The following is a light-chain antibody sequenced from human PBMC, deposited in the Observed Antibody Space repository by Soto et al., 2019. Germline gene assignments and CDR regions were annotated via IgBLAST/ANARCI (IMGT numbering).Light chain of an antibody. CDR1: QIVSSSY. CDR2: GAS. J-gene: IGKJ5*01. CDR3: QQWIT. V-gene: IGKV3-20*01. Sequence: EIVLTQSPGTLSLSPGERATLSCRASQIVSSSYLAWYQQKPGQAPRLLIYGASSRATGIPDRFSGSGSGTDFTLTISRLEPEDFAVYYCQQWITFGQGTRLEIK.